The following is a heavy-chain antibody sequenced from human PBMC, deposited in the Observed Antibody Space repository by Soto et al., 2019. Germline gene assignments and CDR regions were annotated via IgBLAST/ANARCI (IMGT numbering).Heavy chain of an antibody. CDR2: LYYTGGT. Sequence: PSETLSLTCTVSGGSISDTNYFWGWVRQPPGKGLQWIGTLYYTGGTYYNPSLKSRVTISVDTSKNQFSLKLSSVTAADKALYYCARHTNSSWVAPFDCWGQGDLVAVSS. J-gene: IGHJ4*02. CDR1: GGSISDTNYF. V-gene: IGHV4-39*01. D-gene: IGHD2-2*01. CDR3: ARHTNSSWVAPFDC.